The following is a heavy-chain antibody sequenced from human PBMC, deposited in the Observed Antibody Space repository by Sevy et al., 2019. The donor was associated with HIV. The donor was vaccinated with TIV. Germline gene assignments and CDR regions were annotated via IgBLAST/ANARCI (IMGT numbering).Heavy chain of an antibody. J-gene: IGHJ4*02. CDR3: FGGTN. D-gene: IGHD3-16*01. Sequence: PGGSLRLSCTDSGLTFSNYWMHWVRQAPGKGLEWVASIKKDGSQKDYVDSVKGRFIISRDNAKSSVYLQMNSLRDEDAAVYYCFGGTNWGQGTLVTVSS. CDR1: GLTFSNYW. CDR2: IKKDGSQK. V-gene: IGHV3-7*03.